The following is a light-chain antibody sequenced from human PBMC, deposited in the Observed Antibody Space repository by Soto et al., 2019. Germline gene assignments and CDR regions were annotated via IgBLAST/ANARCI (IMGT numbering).Light chain of an antibody. CDR1: SSNIGSKS. J-gene: IGLJ2*01. V-gene: IGLV1-44*01. CDR2: SNN. Sequence: QSVLTQPPSVSGTPGQTVTISCSGSSSNIGSKSVQWYQQLPETAPKLLIYSNNQRPSGVPDRVSGSKSGTSASLAISGLQSEDEAHYYCGAWDDTLNVLVFGGGTKLTVL. CDR3: GAWDDTLNVLV.